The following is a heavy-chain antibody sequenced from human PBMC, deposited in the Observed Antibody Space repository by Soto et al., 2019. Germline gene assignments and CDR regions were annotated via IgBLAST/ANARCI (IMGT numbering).Heavy chain of an antibody. Sequence: SVKVSCRASAFNFFVLQWVRQARGQPLEWIGWIVVGSGNTNYAQKFQERVTITRDMSTSTAYMELSSLRSEDTAVYYCAAEFSNTHAFDDWGPGTLVTVSS. J-gene: IGHJ4*02. V-gene: IGHV1-58*01. CDR2: IVVGSGNT. D-gene: IGHD2-2*02. CDR3: AAEFSNTHAFDD. CDR1: AFNFFV.